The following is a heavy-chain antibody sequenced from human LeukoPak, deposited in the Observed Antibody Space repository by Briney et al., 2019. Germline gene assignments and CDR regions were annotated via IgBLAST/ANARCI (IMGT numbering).Heavy chain of an antibody. CDR1: GGSISSYY. CDR3: AARYDILTGYGMDV. J-gene: IGHJ6*02. CDR2: IYYSVST. D-gene: IGHD3-9*01. V-gene: IGHV4-59*08. Sequence: SETLSLTCTVSGGSISSYYWSWIRQPPGHGLEWIGYIYYSVSTNYNPSLKSRVTISVDTSKNQFSLKLSSVTAADTAVYYCAARYDILTGYGMDVWGQGTTVTVSS.